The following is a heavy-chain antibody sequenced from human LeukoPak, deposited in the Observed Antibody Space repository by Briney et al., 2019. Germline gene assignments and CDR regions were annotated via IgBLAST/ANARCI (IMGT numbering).Heavy chain of an antibody. V-gene: IGHV4-34*01. J-gene: IGHJ5*02. D-gene: IGHD1-14*01. CDR1: GGSFSGYY. CDR3: ARGGNVSWFDP. CDR2: INHSGST. Sequence: SETLSLTCAVYGGSFSGYYWSWLRQPPGKGLEWIGEINHSGSTNYNPSLKSRVTISVDTSKNQFSLKLSSVTAADTAVYYCARGGNVSWFDPWGQGTLVTVSS.